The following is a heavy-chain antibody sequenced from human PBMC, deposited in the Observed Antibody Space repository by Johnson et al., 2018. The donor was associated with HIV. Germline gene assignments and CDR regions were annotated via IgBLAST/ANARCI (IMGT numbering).Heavy chain of an antibody. CDR3: ARERRLGGAFDI. CDR2: IKQDGSEK. CDR1: GFTFSSYW. D-gene: IGHD3-16*01. V-gene: IGHV3-7*01. Sequence: VQLVESGGGLIQPGGSLRLSCAAYGFTFSSYWMSWVRQAPGKGLEWVANIKQDGSEKYYADSVKGRFTISRDNSKNTLDLQMKSQRAEDTAVYYCARERRLGGAFDIWGQGTMVTVSS. J-gene: IGHJ3*02.